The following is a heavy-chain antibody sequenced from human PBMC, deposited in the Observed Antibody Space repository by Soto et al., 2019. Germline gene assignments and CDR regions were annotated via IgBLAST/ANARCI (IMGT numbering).Heavy chain of an antibody. CDR3: TRTRGQLLADAFDI. Sequence: SQTLSLTCAISVDIVSTNTAAGNCVRQSPSRGLEWLGMTYYRSKWYFDYAVSVKSRITITPDTSKNQFSLHLDSVTPGDTAVYYCTRTRGQLLADAFDIWGLGTMVTVS. J-gene: IGHJ3*02. CDR2: TYYRSKWYF. D-gene: IGHD2-2*01. CDR1: VDIVSTNTAA. V-gene: IGHV6-1*01.